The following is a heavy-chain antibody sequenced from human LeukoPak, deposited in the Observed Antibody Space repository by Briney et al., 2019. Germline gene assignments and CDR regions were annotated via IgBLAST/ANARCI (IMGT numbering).Heavy chain of an antibody. Sequence: PGGSLRLSCSASGFTFSSYAMHWVCQAPGKGLEYVSSISSNGGSTYYADSVKGRFTISRDNSKNTLFLQMSSLRTEDTAVYYCASPYSGYDYNFDHWGQGTLVTVSS. D-gene: IGHD5-12*01. CDR3: ASPYSGYDYNFDH. CDR1: GFTFSSYA. J-gene: IGHJ4*02. V-gene: IGHV3-64D*06. CDR2: ISSNGGST.